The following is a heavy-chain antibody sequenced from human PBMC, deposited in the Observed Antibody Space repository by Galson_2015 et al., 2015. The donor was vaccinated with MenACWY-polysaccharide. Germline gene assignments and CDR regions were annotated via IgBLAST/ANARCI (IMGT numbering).Heavy chain of an antibody. CDR3: AHRRGYCSTTSYHVTNYQY. J-gene: IGHJ1*01. CDR1: GFALSSSGEA. D-gene: IGHD2-15*01. Sequence: PALVKPTQTLTLTCTFSGFALSSSGEAVGWIRQPPGKALEWLALVYWNNDKRYSPSLGSRLTITKDASRNEVVLTMTNMDPVDTATYYCAHRRGYCSTTSYHVTNYQYSGQGTLVTVSS. CDR2: VYWNNDK. V-gene: IGHV2-5*01.